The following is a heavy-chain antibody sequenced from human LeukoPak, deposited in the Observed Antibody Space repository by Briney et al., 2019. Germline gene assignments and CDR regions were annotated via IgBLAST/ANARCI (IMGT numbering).Heavy chain of an antibody. CDR1: GFTFSSYW. CDR3: ARGFGYGDYRLDP. J-gene: IGHJ5*02. CDR2: INSDGSST. D-gene: IGHD4-17*01. Sequence: GGSLRLSCAASGFTFSSYWVHWVRQAPGKGLVWVSRINSDGSSTSYADSVKGRFTISRDNAKNTLYLQMNSLRAEDTAVYYCARGFGYGDYRLDPWGQGTLVTVSS. V-gene: IGHV3-74*01.